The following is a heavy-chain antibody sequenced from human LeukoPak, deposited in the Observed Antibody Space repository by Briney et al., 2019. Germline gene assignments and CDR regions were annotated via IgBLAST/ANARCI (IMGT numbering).Heavy chain of an antibody. D-gene: IGHD1-14*01. CDR3: ARGSFVSEPKKYWFDP. CDR1: GFTFSSYG. CDR2: IWYDGSNK. J-gene: IGHJ5*02. V-gene: IGHV3-33*01. Sequence: GGSLGLSCAASGFTFSSYGMHWVRQAPGKGLEWVAVIWYDGSNKYYADSVKGRFTISRDNSKNTLYLQMNSLRAEDTAVYYCARGSFVSEPKKYWFDPWGQGTLVTVSS.